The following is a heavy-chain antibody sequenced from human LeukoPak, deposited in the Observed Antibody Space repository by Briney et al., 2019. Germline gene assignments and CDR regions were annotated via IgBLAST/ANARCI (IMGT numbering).Heavy chain of an antibody. CDR1: GGSFSGYY. CDR2: INHSGNT. Sequence: PSETLSLTCAVYGGSFSGYYWSWIRQPPGKGLEWIGEINHSGNTNSNPSLKSRVTISVDTSKNQFSLKLSSVTAADTAVYYCARETSQKGAHYMDVWGKGTTVTISS. D-gene: IGHD3-16*01. CDR3: ARETSQKGAHYMDV. V-gene: IGHV4-34*01. J-gene: IGHJ6*03.